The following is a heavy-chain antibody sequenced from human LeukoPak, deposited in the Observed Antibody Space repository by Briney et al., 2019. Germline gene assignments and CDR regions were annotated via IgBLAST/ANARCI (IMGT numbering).Heavy chain of an antibody. V-gene: IGHV4-34*01. CDR3: ARGQLVGGPRYLKY. CDR2: INHSGST. J-gene: IGHJ4*02. D-gene: IGHD1-26*01. CDR1: GGSFSGYY. Sequence: SETLSLTCAVYGGSFSGYYWSWIRQPPGKGLEWVGEINHSGSTNYNPSLKSRVTISVDTSKNQFSLKLSSVTAADTAVYYCARGQLVGGPRYLKYWGQGTLVTVSS.